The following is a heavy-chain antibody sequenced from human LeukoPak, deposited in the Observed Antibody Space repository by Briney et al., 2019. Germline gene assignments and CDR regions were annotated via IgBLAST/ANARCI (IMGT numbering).Heavy chain of an antibody. Sequence: GRSLRLSCAASGFTFDDYAMHWVRQAPGKGLEWVSGISGNSGSIGYADSVKGRFTISRDNAKNSLYLQMNSLRAEDTALYYCAKAFPKYCSSTSCPDYWGQGTLVTVSS. V-gene: IGHV3-9*01. D-gene: IGHD2-2*01. CDR1: GFTFDDYA. CDR2: ISGNSGSI. CDR3: AKAFPKYCSSTSCPDY. J-gene: IGHJ4*02.